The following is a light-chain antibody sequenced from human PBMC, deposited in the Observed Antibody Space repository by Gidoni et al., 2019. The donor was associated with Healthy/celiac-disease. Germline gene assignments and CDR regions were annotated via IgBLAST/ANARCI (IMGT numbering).Light chain of an antibody. CDR1: QDISSY. CDR3: QQYDSPPLA. V-gene: IGKV1-33*01. CDR2: DAS. Sequence: DIKLTQPPSSLSASVGDRVTITCQASQDISSYLNWYQQKPGKAPKLLIYDASNLETGVPSRFSGSGSGTDFTFTISSLQPEDFATYYCQQYDSPPLAFGPGTKVDIK. J-gene: IGKJ3*01.